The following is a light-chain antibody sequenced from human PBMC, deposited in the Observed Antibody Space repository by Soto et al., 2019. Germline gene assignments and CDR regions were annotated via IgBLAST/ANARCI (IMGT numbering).Light chain of an antibody. CDR1: RSISSN. Sequence: EMVMTQSPATLSVSPGERVTLSCRASRSISSNLAWYQQKPGQAPRLLIYGASTRATGIPARFSGSGSGTEFTLTISSLQPDDFATYYCQQYRAFGQGTKVEIK. J-gene: IGKJ1*01. CDR3: QQYRA. CDR2: GAS. V-gene: IGKV3-15*01.